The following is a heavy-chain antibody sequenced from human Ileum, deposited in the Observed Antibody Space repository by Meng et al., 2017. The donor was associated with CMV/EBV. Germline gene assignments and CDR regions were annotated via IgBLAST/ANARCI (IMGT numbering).Heavy chain of an antibody. CDR1: EFTFGAYT. D-gene: IGHD3-10*01. V-gene: IGHV3-43*01. Sequence: GGSLRLSCAASEFTFGAYTMHWVRQAPGKGLEWVSLINWNSGTTFYAASVKGRFTISRDNSKNSMYLEMNSLRTEDTAFYYGTREITSTTRGRGMVFDPWGQGTLVTVSS. CDR3: TREITSTTRGRGMVFDP. J-gene: IGHJ5*02. CDR2: INWNSGTT.